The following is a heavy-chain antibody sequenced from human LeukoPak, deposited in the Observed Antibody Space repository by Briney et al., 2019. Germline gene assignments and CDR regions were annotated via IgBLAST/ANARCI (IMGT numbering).Heavy chain of an antibody. Sequence: PGGSLRLYCATSGFTFSSYEMNWVRQVPGKGLEWVSYISSSGSTIYYADSVKGRFTISRDNAKNSLYLQMNSLRAEDTAVYYCARDYDFTDDYWGQGTLVTVSS. CDR1: GFTFSSYE. V-gene: IGHV3-48*03. J-gene: IGHJ4*02. CDR2: ISSSGSTI. CDR3: ARDYDFTDDY. D-gene: IGHD3-3*01.